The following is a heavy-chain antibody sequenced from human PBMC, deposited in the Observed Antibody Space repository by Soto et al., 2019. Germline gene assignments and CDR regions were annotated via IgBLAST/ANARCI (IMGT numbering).Heavy chain of an antibody. J-gene: IGHJ6*02. CDR1: GGSISSGGYY. CDR3: ARDVWRGAMDV. D-gene: IGHD3-16*01. CDR2: IYYSGST. V-gene: IGHV4-31*03. Sequence: QVQLQESGPGLVKPSQTLSLTCTVSGGSISSGGYYWSWIRQHPGKGLEWIGYIYYSGSTYYNLSRKSRVTISVDTSKNQCSLQLSSVTAADTAVYYCARDVWRGAMDVWGQGTTVTVSS.